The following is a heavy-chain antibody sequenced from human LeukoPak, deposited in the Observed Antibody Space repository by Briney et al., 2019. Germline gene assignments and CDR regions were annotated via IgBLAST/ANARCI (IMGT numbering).Heavy chain of an antibody. V-gene: IGHV1-2*02. Sequence: GASVKVSCKASGYTFSNSDINWVRQATGQGLEWMGWINPNSGGTNYAQKFQGRVTMTRDTSISTAYMELSRLRSDDTAVYYCARGYCTNGVCYRDAFDIWGQGTMVTVSS. J-gene: IGHJ3*02. CDR3: ARGYCTNGVCYRDAFDI. CDR1: GYTFSNSD. D-gene: IGHD2-8*01. CDR2: INPNSGGT.